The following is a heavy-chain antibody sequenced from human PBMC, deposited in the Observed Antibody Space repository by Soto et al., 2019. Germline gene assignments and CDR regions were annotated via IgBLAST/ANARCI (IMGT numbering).Heavy chain of an antibody. V-gene: IGHV1-3*05. J-gene: IGHJ5*02. CDR3: ARDGIAAAGTSWFDP. CDR1: GYTFTSHA. CDR2: INAGNGNT. D-gene: IGHD6-13*01. Sequence: QVQLVQSGAEEKKPGASVKVSCKASGYTFTSHAPWVRQAPGQRLEWMGWINAGNGNTTYSQKFQGRVTITTDKSASTAYMELSSLRSEDTAVYYCARDGIAAAGTSWFDPWGQGTLVTVSS.